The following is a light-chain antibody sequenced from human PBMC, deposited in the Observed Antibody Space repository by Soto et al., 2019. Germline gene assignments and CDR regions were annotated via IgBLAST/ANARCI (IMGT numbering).Light chain of an antibody. CDR1: QSVSSN. Sequence: EIVLPQSHATLSVSPGERGNLSFRDSQSVSSNLAWYQQKPGQAPRLLIYGASTRATGIPARFSGSGSGTEFTLTISSLQSEDFAVYYCQQYNNWLTWTFGQGTKVDIK. J-gene: IGKJ1*01. V-gene: IGKV3-15*01. CDR2: GAS. CDR3: QQYNNWLTWT.